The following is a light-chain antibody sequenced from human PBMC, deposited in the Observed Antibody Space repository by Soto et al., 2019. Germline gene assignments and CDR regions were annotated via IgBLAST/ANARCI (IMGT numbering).Light chain of an antibody. CDR1: KLGDKY. V-gene: IGLV3-1*01. Sequence: SYELTQPTSVSVSPGQTASITCSGDKLGDKYACWYQQKPGQSPVLVTYQYNKRPSGIPERFSGSKSGNTATLTISGTQAMDEADYYCQAWDSSTVVFGGGTKLTVL. J-gene: IGLJ2*01. CDR3: QAWDSSTVV. CDR2: QYN.